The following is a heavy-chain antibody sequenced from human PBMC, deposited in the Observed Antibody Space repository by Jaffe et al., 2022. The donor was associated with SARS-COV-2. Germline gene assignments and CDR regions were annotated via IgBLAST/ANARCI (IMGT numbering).Heavy chain of an antibody. J-gene: IGHJ3*02. CDR3: TQGVSYDSSGDYHMYDAFDI. V-gene: IGHV3-30*03. CDR1: EFTFNDYG. CDR2: ISYDGSKN. D-gene: IGHD3-22*01. Sequence: QVQLVESGGGVVQPGRSLRLSCTASEFTFNDYGMHWVRQAPGKGLEWVAAISYDGSKNYYADSVKGRFTISRDNPKKTLYLQMNTLRPDDTAVYYCTQGVSYDSSGDYHMYDAFDIWGQGTEVTVSS.